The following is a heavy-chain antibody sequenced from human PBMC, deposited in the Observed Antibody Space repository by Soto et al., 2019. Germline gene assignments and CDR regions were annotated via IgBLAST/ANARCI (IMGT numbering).Heavy chain of an antibody. D-gene: IGHD1-7*01. J-gene: IGHJ6*02. CDR1: GFTFSNAW. CDR3: TTDYGTTFFYSYYYGMDV. V-gene: IGHV3-15*07. Sequence: PGGSLRLSCAASGFTFSNAWMNWVRQAPGKGLEWVGRIKSKTDGGTTDYAAPVKGRFTISRDDSKNTLYLQMNSLKTEDTAVYYCTTDYGTTFFYSYYYGMDVWGQGTTVTVSS. CDR2: IKSKTDGGTT.